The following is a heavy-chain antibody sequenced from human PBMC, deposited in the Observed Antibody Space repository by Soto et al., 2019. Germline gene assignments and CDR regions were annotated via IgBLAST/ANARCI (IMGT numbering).Heavy chain of an antibody. D-gene: IGHD6-19*01. J-gene: IGHJ5*02. CDR3: ARQYSSGSRNWFDP. V-gene: IGHV4-39*01. Sequence: QLQLQESGPGLVKPSETLSLTCSVSGGSINSSSYFWGCVRQPPGKGLEWIGSIYYSGSTYYNPSLWSRVTISVDACKNQFSLKLSSVTAADTAVFYCARQYSSGSRNWFDPWGQGTLVTVSS. CDR2: IYYSGST. CDR1: GGSINSSSYF.